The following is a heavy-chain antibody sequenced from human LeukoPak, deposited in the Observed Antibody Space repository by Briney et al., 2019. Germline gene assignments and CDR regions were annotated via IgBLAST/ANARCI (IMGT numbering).Heavy chain of an antibody. CDR1: GGSISSYY. CDR2: IYYSGST. J-gene: IGHJ4*02. D-gene: IGHD6-13*01. V-gene: IGHV4-59*08. CDR3: AAYSSSLGPFFDY. Sequence: SSETLSLTCTVSGGSISSYYWSWIRQPAGKGLEWIGYIYYSGSTNYNPSLKSRVTISVDTSKNQFSLKLSSVTAADTAVYYCAAYSSSLGPFFDYWGQGTLVTVSS.